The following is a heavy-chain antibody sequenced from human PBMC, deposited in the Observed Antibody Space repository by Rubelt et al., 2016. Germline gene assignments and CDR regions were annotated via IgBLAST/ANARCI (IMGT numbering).Heavy chain of an antibody. CDR3: AKSPDYYFYGMDV. Sequence: EVQLVESGGGLVQPGGSLRLSCAASGFTFSSYAMSWVRQAPGKGLEWVSAITGDATGTSYTNSAKGRFTISRDNSKNTLYLQMNSLSAEDTAVYYCAKSPDYYFYGMDVWGQGTTVTVSS. V-gene: IGHV3-23*04. J-gene: IGHJ6*02. CDR1: GFTFSSYA. CDR2: ITGDATGT.